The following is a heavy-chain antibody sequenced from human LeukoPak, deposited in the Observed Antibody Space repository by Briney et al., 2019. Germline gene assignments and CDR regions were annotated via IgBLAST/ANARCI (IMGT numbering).Heavy chain of an antibody. D-gene: IGHD1-26*01. J-gene: IGHJ4*02. CDR2: ISWNGGSI. CDR1: GFTFDNYA. CDR3: AKYKAGYSMELFDY. Sequence: SGGSLRLSCAASGFTFDNYAMHWVRQAPGKGLEWVSGISWNGGSIGYADSVKGRFTISRDNAKNSLYLQMNSLRAEDTALYYCAKYKAGYSMELFDYWGQGTLVTVSS. V-gene: IGHV3-9*01.